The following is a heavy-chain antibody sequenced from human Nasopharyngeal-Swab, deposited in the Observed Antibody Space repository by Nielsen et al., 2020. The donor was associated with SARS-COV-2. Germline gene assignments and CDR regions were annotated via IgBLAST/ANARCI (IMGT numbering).Heavy chain of an antibody. D-gene: IGHD1-26*01. Sequence: GESLKISCAASGFTFSSYSMNWVRQAPGKGLEWVSSISSSSSYIYYADSVKGRFTISRDNAKNSLYLQMNSLRAEDTAVYYCVRVKWELLTVSFDIWGQGTMVTVSS. CDR1: GFTFSSYS. V-gene: IGHV3-21*01. CDR3: VRVKWELLTVSFDI. J-gene: IGHJ3*02. CDR2: ISSSSSYI.